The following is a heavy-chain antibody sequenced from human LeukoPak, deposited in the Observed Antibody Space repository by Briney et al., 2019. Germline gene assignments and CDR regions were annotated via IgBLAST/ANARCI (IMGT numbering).Heavy chain of an antibody. CDR3: ASLTTVTTYYYYGMDV. J-gene: IGHJ6*02. V-gene: IGHV7-4-1*02. D-gene: IGHD4-17*01. Sequence: ASVKVSCKASGYTFTSYAMNWVRQAPGQGLEWMGWINTNTGNPTYAQGFTGRFVFSLDTSVSTAYLQISSLKAEDTAVYYCASLTTVTTYYYYGMDVWGQGTTVTVSS. CDR2: INTNTGNP. CDR1: GYTFTSYA.